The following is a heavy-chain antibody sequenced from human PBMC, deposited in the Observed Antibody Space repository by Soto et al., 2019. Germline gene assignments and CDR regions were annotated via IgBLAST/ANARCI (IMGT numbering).Heavy chain of an antibody. CDR2: IYYVVNT. J-gene: IGHJ6*02. V-gene: IGHV4-39*01. D-gene: IGHD3-10*01. CDR3: VRQGFGRLHGLVDV. CDR1: GDSISSSSYS. Sequence: TETLSLTCIVSGDSISSSSYSWAWIRQPPGKGLEWIGTIYYVVNTYYNPSLQSRVTISIDTSTKQIFLKLSSVTAADTAVYYCVRQGFGRLHGLVDVWGQGTTVTVSS.